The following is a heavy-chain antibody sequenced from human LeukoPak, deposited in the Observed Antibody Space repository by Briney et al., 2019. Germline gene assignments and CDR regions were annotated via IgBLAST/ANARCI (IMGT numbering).Heavy chain of an antibody. D-gene: IGHD6-6*01. CDR3: ARGDLGPYSSSPFDY. CDR1: GGSISSSSYY. J-gene: IGHJ4*02. Sequence: KPSETLSLTCTVSGGSISSSSYYWGWIRQPPGKGLEWIGSIYYSGSTYYNPSLKSRVTISVDTSKNQFSLKLSSVTAADTAVYYCARGDLGPYSSSPFDYWGQGTLVTVSS. V-gene: IGHV4-39*07. CDR2: IYYSGST.